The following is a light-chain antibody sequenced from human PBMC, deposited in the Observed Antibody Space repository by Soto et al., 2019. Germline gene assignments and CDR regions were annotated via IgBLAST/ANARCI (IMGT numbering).Light chain of an antibody. V-gene: IGLV2-14*01. J-gene: IGLJ1*01. CDR3: SSYARSRTPLYV. Sequence: QSALTQPASVSGSPGQSITITCTGTSSDVGDYNYVSWYQQHPGKAPKLMIYEVSNRPSGVSNRFSGSKSGNTASLTISGLQAEDEADYFCSSYARSRTPLYVFGTGTQLTVL. CDR1: SSDVGDYNY. CDR2: EVS.